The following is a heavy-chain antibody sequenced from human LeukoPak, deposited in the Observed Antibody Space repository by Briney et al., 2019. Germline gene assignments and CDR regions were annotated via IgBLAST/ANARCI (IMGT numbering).Heavy chain of an antibody. Sequence: SETLSLTCTVSGGSIINYYWSWIRQHPGKGLEWIGYIYYSGSTYYNPSLKSRVTISVDTSKNQFSLKLSSVTAADTAVYYCARATGGKSFDYWGQGTLATVSS. CDR3: ARATGGKSFDY. CDR1: GGSIINYY. J-gene: IGHJ4*02. CDR2: IYYSGST. V-gene: IGHV4-59*06. D-gene: IGHD4-23*01.